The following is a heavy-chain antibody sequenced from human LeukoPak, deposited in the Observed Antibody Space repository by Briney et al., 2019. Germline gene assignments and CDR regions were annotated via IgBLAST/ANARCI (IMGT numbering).Heavy chain of an antibody. D-gene: IGHD1-26*01. J-gene: IGHJ4*02. CDR3: ARAPTGVGATLFDY. CDR2: IYTSGST. CDR1: GGSISNYY. V-gene: IGHV4-4*07. Sequence: PSETLSLTCTVSGGSISNYYCSWIWKPPGQSLEWIGRIYTSGSTNYNYNPSLKSRVTMSVDTSKNQISLKLSSVTAADTAVYYCARAPTGVGATLFDYWGQGTLVTVSS.